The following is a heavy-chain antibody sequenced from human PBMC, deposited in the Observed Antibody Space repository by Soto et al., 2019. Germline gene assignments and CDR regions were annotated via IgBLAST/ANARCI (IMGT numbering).Heavy chain of an antibody. J-gene: IGHJ4*02. CDR1: GFTFSSYG. CDR2: ISYDGSNK. CDR3: ANYDSSGYFFDY. D-gene: IGHD3-22*01. Sequence: GGSLRLSCAASGFTFSSYGMHWVRQAPGKGLEWVAVISYDGSNKYYADSVKGRFTISRDNSKNTLYLQMNSLRAEDTAVYYCANYDSSGYFFDYWGQGTLVTVSS. V-gene: IGHV3-30*18.